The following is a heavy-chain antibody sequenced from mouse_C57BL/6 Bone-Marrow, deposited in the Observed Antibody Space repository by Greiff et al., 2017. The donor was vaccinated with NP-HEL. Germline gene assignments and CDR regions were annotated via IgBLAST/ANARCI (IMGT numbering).Heavy chain of an antibody. CDR1: GFSLTSYG. CDR3: ARYYYGSRIFPYYYAMDY. D-gene: IGHD1-1*01. CDR2: IWSGGST. Sequence: QVQLKQSGPGLVQPSQSLSITCTVSGFSLTSYGVHWVRQSPGKGLEWLGVIWSGGSTDYNAAFISRLSISKDNSKSQVFFKMNSLQADDTAIYYCARYYYGSRIFPYYYAMDYWGQGTSVTVSS. V-gene: IGHV2-2*01. J-gene: IGHJ4*01.